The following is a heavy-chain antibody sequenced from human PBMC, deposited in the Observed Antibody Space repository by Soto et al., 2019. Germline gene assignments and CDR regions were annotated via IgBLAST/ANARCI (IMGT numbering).Heavy chain of an antibody. Sequence: SETLSLTCAVSGGSISSSNWWSWVRQPPGKGLEWIGEIYHSGSTNYNPSLKSRLTISMDKSRNLFSLELSFVTAADTAIYYCAGEIPASNRGSYYFNYGGKGPPAPVSS. V-gene: IGHV4-4*02. J-gene: IGHJ4*02. CDR1: GGSISSSNW. CDR3: AGEIPASNRGSYYFNY. D-gene: IGHD2-2*01. CDR2: IYHSGST.